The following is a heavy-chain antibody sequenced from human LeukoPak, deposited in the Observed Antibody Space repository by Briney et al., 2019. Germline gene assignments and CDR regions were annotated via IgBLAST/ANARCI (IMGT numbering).Heavy chain of an antibody. V-gene: IGHV4-59*08. J-gene: IGHJ5*02. CDR3: ATSSLIGKAAAGMGGWFDP. CDR2: IYYSGST. D-gene: IGHD6-13*01. CDR1: GGSISSYY. Sequence: SETLSLTCTVSGGSISSYYWSWIRQPPGKGLEWIGYIYYSGSTNYNPSLKSRVTISVDTSKNQFSLKLSSVTAADSAVYYCATSSLIGKAAAGMGGWFDPWGQGTLVTVSS.